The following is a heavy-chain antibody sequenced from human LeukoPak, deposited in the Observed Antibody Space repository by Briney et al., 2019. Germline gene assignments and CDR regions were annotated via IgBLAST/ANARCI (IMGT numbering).Heavy chain of an antibody. CDR2: ISYDGSNK. CDR1: GFTFSSYA. D-gene: IGHD2-2*01. V-gene: IGHV3-30*04. CDR3: ARDQRDIVVVPAAMGLLWFGFVY. J-gene: IGHJ4*02. Sequence: GGSLRLSCAASGFTFSSYAMHWVRQAPGKGLEWVAVISYDGSNKYYADSVKGRFTISRDNSKNTLYLQMNSLRAEDTAVYYCARDQRDIVVVPAAMGLLWFGFVYWGQGTLVTVSS.